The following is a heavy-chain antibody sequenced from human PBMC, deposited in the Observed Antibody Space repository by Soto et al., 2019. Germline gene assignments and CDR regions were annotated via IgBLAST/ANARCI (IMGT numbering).Heavy chain of an antibody. CDR3: ARELVVGPAEYFHH. Sequence: GSLRLSCAASGFTFSSYWMSWVRQAPGKGLEWVANINQEGSEKYYVDSVKGRFTISRDNAKNSLYLQMSSLGAEDTAVYYCARELVVGPAEYFHHWGQGTLVTVSS. J-gene: IGHJ1*01. CDR2: INQEGSEK. V-gene: IGHV3-7*01. D-gene: IGHD3-22*01. CDR1: GFTFSSYW.